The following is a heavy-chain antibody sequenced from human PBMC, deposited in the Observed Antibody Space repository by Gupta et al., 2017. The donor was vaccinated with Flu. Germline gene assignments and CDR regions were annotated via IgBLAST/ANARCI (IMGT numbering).Heavy chain of an antibody. CDR1: F. D-gene: IGHD6-13*01. Sequence: FLTWVRQASGKGLEWVSIIYTGGSTFDADSVKGRFTISRDSSKNTVYLQMNSLRPEDTAVYYCARDSGTIAANGVFDSWGQGTLVTVSS. CDR3: ARDSGTIAANGVFDS. J-gene: IGHJ4*02. CDR2: IYTGGST. V-gene: IGHV3-53*05.